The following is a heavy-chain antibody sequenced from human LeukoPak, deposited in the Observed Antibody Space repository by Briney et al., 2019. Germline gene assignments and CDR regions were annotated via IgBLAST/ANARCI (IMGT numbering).Heavy chain of an antibody. CDR1: GFTFSSYG. Sequence: GRSLGLSCAASGFTFSSYGMHWVRQAPGKGLEWVAVIWYDGSNKYYADSVKGRFTISRDNSKNTLYLQMNSLRAEDTAVYYCARDLAAAGTTPVDYWGQGTLVTVSS. D-gene: IGHD6-13*01. CDR3: ARDLAAAGTTPVDY. CDR2: IWYDGSNK. J-gene: IGHJ4*02. V-gene: IGHV3-33*01.